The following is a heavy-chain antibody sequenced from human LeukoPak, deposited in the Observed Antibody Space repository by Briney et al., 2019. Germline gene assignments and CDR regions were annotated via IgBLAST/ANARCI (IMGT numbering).Heavy chain of an antibody. Sequence: GGSLRLSCVASGFTFSDYAMTWVRQAPGKGLEWVSGISSSGGRTYYADSLKGRFTISRDNSKNTLYLQMNSLRAEDTAVYYCAKDRYSGSFNWFDPWGQGTLVTVPS. J-gene: IGHJ5*02. CDR1: GFTFSDYA. D-gene: IGHD1-26*01. V-gene: IGHV3-23*01. CDR3: AKDRYSGSFNWFDP. CDR2: ISSSGGRT.